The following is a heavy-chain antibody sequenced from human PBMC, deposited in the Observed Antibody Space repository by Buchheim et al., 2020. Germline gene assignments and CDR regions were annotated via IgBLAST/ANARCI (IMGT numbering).Heavy chain of an antibody. Sequence: QLQLQESGPGLVKPSETLSLTCTVSGGSISSSSYYWGWIRQPPGKGLEWIGNIYYSGSTYYNPSLKSRVTISVDTSKNPFSLKLSSVTAADTAVYYCARLGYCSGGSCFSSFYYGMDVWGQGTT. J-gene: IGHJ6*02. CDR3: ARLGYCSGGSCFSSFYYGMDV. D-gene: IGHD2-15*01. CDR2: IYYSGST. V-gene: IGHV4-39*01. CDR1: GGSISSSSYY.